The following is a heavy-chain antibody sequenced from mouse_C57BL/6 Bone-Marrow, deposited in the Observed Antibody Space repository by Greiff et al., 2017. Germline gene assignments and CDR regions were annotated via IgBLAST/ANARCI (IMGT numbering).Heavy chain of an antibody. Sequence: QVQLQQPGAELVRPGSSVKLSCKASGYTFTSYWMHWVKQRPIQGLEWIGNIDPSDSDTHYNQKFKDKATLTVDKSSSTAYMQLSSLTSEDSAVYYCVRRDYYGSSYYDYWGQGTTLTVSS. CDR3: VRRDYYGSSYYDY. CDR2: IDPSDSDT. D-gene: IGHD1-1*01. J-gene: IGHJ2*01. V-gene: IGHV1-52*01. CDR1: GYTFTSYW.